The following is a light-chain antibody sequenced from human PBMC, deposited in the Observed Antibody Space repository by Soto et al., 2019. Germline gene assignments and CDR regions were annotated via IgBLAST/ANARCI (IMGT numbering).Light chain of an antibody. CDR2: GAS. J-gene: IGKJ1*01. Sequence: EIVLTQSPGTLSLSPGERATRSCRASQSVSSSYLVWYQQKPGQAPRLLIYGASSRATGIPDRFSGSGSGTDFTLTISRLEPEDFAVYYCQQYGSSPQTFGQGTKVEIK. V-gene: IGKV3-20*01. CDR1: QSVSSSY. CDR3: QQYGSSPQT.